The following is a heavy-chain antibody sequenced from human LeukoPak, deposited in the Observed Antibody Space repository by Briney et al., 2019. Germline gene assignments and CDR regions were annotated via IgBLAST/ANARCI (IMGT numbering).Heavy chain of an antibody. CDR2: IRYDGSNK. V-gene: IGHV3-30*02. Sequence: PGGSLRLSCAASGFTFISYGMHWVRQAPGKGLEWVAFIRYDGSNKYYADSVKGRFTISRDNSKNTLYLQMNSLRAEDTAVYYCAKGLMVRGVSLDYWGQGTLVTASS. CDR1: GFTFISYG. D-gene: IGHD3-10*01. J-gene: IGHJ4*02. CDR3: AKGLMVRGVSLDY.